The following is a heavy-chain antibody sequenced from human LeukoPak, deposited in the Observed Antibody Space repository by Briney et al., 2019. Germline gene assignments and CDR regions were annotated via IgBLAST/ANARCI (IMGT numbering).Heavy chain of an antibody. CDR3: AQAIFGTKWYFQH. V-gene: IGHV1-2*04. Sequence: GVSVKVSCKASGYTFTGYYMHWVRQAPGQGLEWMGWINPNSGGTNYAQKFQGWVTMTRDTSISTAYMELSRLRSDDTAVYYCAQAIFGTKWYFQHWGQGTLVTVSS. CDR2: INPNSGGT. D-gene: IGHD3-3*01. J-gene: IGHJ1*01. CDR1: GYTFTGYY.